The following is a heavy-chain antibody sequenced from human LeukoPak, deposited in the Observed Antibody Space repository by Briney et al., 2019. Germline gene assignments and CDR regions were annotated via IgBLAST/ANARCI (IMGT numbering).Heavy chain of an antibody. J-gene: IGHJ4*02. D-gene: IGHD3-9*01. Sequence: SETLSLTCTVSGDSISSYYWSWMRQPPGKGLEWIGYIYYSGSTNYNPSLKSRVNISVDTSKNQFSLKLSSVTAADTAVYYCARAAGYTVFDYWGQGTLVTVSS. CDR3: ARAAGYTVFDY. V-gene: IGHV4-59*01. CDR1: GDSISSYY. CDR2: IYYSGST.